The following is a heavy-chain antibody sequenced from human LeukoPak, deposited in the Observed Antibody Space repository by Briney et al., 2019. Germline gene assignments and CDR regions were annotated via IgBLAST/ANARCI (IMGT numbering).Heavy chain of an antibody. CDR1: GGTFSSYA. V-gene: IGHV1-69*04. Sequence: SVKVSCKASGGTFSSYAISWVRQAPGRGLEWMGRIILILGIANYAQKFQGRVTITADKSTSTAYMELSSLRSEDTAVYYCASLGILTGYYPSDYYYGMDVWGQGTTVTVSS. CDR2: IILILGIA. J-gene: IGHJ6*02. D-gene: IGHD3-9*01. CDR3: ASLGILTGYYPSDYYYGMDV.